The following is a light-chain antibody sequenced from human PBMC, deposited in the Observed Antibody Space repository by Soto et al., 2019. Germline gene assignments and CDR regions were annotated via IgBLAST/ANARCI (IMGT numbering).Light chain of an antibody. CDR3: AAWDDSLVV. CDR1: NSNIGSNA. CDR2: YND. Sequence: QSVLTQSPSVSGAPRQSVNISCSGNNSNIGSNAVHWYQQLPGKAPKLLMYYNDMLPSGVSDRFSGSKSGTSASLAISGLQSEDEGDYYCAAWDDSLVVFGGGTKLTVL. J-gene: IGLJ2*01. V-gene: IGLV1-36*01.